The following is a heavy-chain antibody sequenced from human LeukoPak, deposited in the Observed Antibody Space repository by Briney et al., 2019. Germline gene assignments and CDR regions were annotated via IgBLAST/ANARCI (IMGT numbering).Heavy chain of an antibody. D-gene: IGHD2-21*02. V-gene: IGHV4-34*01. Sequence: PSETLSLTCAVYGGSFSGYYWSWIRQPPGKGLEWIGEINHSGSTNYNPSLKSRVTISVDTSKNQFSLKLSSVTAADTAVYYCARGMTAIADAFDIWGHGTMVTVSS. CDR2: INHSGST. J-gene: IGHJ3*02. CDR1: GGSFSGYY. CDR3: ARGMTAIADAFDI.